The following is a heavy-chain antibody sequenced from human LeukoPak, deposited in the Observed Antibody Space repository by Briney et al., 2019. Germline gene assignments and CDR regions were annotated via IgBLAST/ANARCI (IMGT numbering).Heavy chain of an antibody. CDR3: AKMGEEGGAIDY. D-gene: IGHD4/OR15-4a*01. Sequence: GGSLRLSCAASGFTFGSYAMSWVRQAPGKGLEWVSAISGSGGSTYYADSVKGRFTISRDNSKNTLYLQMNSLRAEDTAVYYCAKMGEEGGAIDYWGQGTLVTVSS. CDR1: GFTFGSYA. J-gene: IGHJ4*02. V-gene: IGHV3-23*01. CDR2: ISGSGGST.